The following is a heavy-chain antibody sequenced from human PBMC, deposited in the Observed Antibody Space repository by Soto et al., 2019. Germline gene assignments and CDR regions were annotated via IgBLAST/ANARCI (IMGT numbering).Heavy chain of an antibody. D-gene: IGHD2-8*01. CDR2: IYPGDSDT. CDR3: ARQGSNGAYYYYGMDV. V-gene: IGHV5-51*01. J-gene: IGHJ6*02. CDR1: GYRFSSYW. Sequence: GESLKISCKGSGYRFSSYWIAWVRQMPGKGLEWMGIIYPGDSDTIYSPSFEGQVTFSVDKSTSTAYLQWSGLKASDTAMYYCARQGSNGAYYYYGMDVWGQGXTVTVYS.